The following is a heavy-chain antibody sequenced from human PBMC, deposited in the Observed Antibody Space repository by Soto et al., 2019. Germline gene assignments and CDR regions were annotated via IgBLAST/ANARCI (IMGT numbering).Heavy chain of an antibody. V-gene: IGHV1-69*12. D-gene: IGHD6-6*01. CDR3: ARGRSSASIDY. J-gene: IGHJ4*02. Sequence: QVQLVQSGAEVKKPGSSVKVSCKASGGTFSSYAISWVRQAPGQGLEWMGGIIPIFGTANYAQKFQGRVTVTGDESTSTAYMELRCRSSEDTAVYYCARGRSSASIDYWGQGTLVTVSS. CDR1: GGTFSSYA. CDR2: IIPIFGTA.